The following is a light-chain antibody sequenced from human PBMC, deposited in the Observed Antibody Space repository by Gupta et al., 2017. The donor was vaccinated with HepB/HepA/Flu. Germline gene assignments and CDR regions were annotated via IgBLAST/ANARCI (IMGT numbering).Light chain of an antibody. J-gene: IGKJ3*01. V-gene: IGKV4-1*01. Sequence: DIVIPQSPDSLAVSLGERATIPCKSSQSVLKRSNNKNYLVWYQQKPGPPPKLLRYCASTRESGVHDRGSGSGSGKDFTLTSSSLQDEDVAVYYCQKYYISPPTFGHGTKVDLK. CDR1: QSVLKRSNNKNY. CDR2: CAS. CDR3: QKYYISPPT.